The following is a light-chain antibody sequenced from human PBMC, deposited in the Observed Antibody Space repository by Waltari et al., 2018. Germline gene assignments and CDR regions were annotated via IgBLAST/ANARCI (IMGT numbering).Light chain of an antibody. CDR1: QSVTTN. CDR2: GAS. CDR3: HQYNDGPPFN. V-gene: IGKV3-15*01. J-gene: IGKJ2*01. Sequence: EIVMAQSPASLSVSPWERAIFSCRASQSVTTNVAWYQQKPGQPPRLLIYGASPRATDIPARFSGSGSGTEFTLTITSPQSEDVGVYYCHQYNDGPPFNFGQGTKLEIK.